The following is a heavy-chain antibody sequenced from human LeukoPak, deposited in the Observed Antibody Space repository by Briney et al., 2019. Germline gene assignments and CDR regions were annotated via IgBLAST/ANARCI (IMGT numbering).Heavy chain of an antibody. CDR3: AREDYYYYYYIDV. Sequence: GRSLRLSCAASGFTFSSYAMHWVRQAPGKGLEWVAVISYDGSNKYYADSVKGRFTISRDNSKNTLYLQMNSLRAEDTAVYYCAREDYYYYYYIDVWGKGTTVTVSS. J-gene: IGHJ6*03. CDR1: GFTFSSYA. CDR2: ISYDGSNK. V-gene: IGHV3-30*04.